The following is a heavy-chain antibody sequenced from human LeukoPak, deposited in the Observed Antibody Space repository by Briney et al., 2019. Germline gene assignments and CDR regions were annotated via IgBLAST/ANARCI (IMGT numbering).Heavy chain of an antibody. J-gene: IGHJ6*02. CDR2: INHSGST. V-gene: IGHV4-34*01. Sequence: SETLSLTCAVYGGSFSGYYWSWIRQPPGKGLEWIGEINHSGSTNYNPSFKSRVTISVDTSKNQFSLKLTSVTAADTAVYYCARGVRYYYDNSGSYGMDVWGQGTTVTVSS. CDR3: ARGVRYYYDNSGSYGMDV. D-gene: IGHD3-22*01. CDR1: GGSFSGYY.